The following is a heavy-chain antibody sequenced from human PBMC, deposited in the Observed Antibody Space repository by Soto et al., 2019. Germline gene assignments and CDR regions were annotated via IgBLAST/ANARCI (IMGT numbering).Heavy chain of an antibody. CDR3: ARTTAVPNTLRSRYFFEY. J-gene: IGHJ4*02. V-gene: IGHV4-34*01. D-gene: IGHD4-17*01. Sequence: SETLSLTCAVYGGSFSGYYWSCIRQPPGKGLEGIGEINHSGSTNYNPSLKSRVTISVDTSKNQFSLKLSPVTAADTALYYCARTTAVPNTLRSRYFFEYWGQGTMVTVSS. CDR1: GGSFSGYY. CDR2: INHSGST.